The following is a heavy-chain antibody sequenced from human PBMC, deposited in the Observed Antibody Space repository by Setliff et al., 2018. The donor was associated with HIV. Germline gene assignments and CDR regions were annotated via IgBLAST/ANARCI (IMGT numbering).Heavy chain of an antibody. V-gene: IGHV4-31*11. CDR2: ISYSGST. CDR3: ATGRLYYYMDV. Sequence: LRLSCAVSGGSISSGGYYWTWIRQHPGGGLDWIGYISYSGSTFYDPSLKSRVTMSLDTSYNQFSLKLNSVTAADTAVYYCATGRLYYYMDVWGKGTTVTVSS. CDR1: GGSISSGGYY. J-gene: IGHJ6*03. D-gene: IGHD1-1*01.